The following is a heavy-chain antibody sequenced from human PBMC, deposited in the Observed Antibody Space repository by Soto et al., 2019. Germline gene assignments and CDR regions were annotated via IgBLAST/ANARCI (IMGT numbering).Heavy chain of an antibody. CDR1: GDPISSSNYC. CDR3: AGFIPPYPPSSPTA. CDR2: VYYSGST. Sequence: PSETLSLTCTVSGDPISSSNYCWGWVRQPPGKGLEWIGSVYYSGSTYYSASLKSRVSISVDTSRSQFSLSLTSVTAADTAVYYCAGFIPPYPPSSPTAWARGTLVTVSS. V-gene: IGHV4-39*01. D-gene: IGHD2-21*02. J-gene: IGHJ5*02.